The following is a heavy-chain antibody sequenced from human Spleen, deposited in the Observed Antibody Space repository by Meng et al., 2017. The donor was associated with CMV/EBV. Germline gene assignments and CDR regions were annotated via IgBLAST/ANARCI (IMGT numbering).Heavy chain of an antibody. V-gene: IGHV3-7*01. Sequence: WIRQPPGKGLEWVANTKHDGSGKYYVDSVKGRFTVSRDNAKNSLHLQMNSLRAEDTAVYYCARASVTVFGAHQAGYRGQGTLVTVSS. D-gene: IGHD3-3*01. J-gene: IGHJ4*02. CDR3: ARASVTVFGAHQAGY. CDR2: TKHDGSGK.